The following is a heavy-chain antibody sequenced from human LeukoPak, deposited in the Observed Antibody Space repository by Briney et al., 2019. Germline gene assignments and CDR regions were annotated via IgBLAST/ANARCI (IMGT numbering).Heavy chain of an antibody. CDR3: TTVSGGGDCYRY. V-gene: IGHV3-15*01. CDR1: GFIFTNAW. D-gene: IGHD2-21*01. Sequence: GGSPRLSCAASGFIFTNAWMTWVRQAPGKGLEWVGRVKTKSDGGTIDYAASVKGRFTISRDDSKNTLFLQMNSLKIEDTAVYYCTTVSGGGDCYRYWGQGILVTVSS. CDR2: VKTKSDGGTI. J-gene: IGHJ4*02.